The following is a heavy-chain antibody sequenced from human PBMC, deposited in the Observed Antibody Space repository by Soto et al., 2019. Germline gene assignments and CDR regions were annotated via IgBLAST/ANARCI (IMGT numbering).Heavy chain of an antibody. CDR3: ARGDSSGWYRYYGMDV. Sequence: KPSETLSLTCTVSGGSISSYYWSWIRQPPGKGLEWIGYIYYSGSTNYNPSLKSRVTISVDTSKNQFSLKLSSVTAADTAVYYCARGDSSGWYRYYGMDVWGQGTTVTVSS. J-gene: IGHJ6*02. V-gene: IGHV4-59*01. CDR2: IYYSGST. D-gene: IGHD6-19*01. CDR1: GGSISSYY.